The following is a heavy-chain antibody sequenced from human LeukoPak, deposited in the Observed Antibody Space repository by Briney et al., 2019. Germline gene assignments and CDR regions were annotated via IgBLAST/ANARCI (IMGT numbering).Heavy chain of an antibody. CDR2: IIPMFGTG. V-gene: IGHV1-69*05. Sequence: SVKVSCKASGGTFSPYAISWVRQAPGQGLEWMGGIIPMFGTGNYAQKFQDRVTITTDESTSTTYMELSSLRSEDTAVYYCAGDIRSDFDTSGYYPPSMDVWGKGTTVSVSS. D-gene: IGHD3-22*01. J-gene: IGHJ6*04. CDR1: GGTFSPYA. CDR3: AGDIRSDFDTSGYYPPSMDV.